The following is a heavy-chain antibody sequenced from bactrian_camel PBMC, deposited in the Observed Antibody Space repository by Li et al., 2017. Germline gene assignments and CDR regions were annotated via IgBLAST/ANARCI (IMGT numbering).Heavy chain of an antibody. D-gene: IGHD3*01. V-gene: IGHV3S53*01. CDR1: GYTHVYTRYT. Sequence: HVQLVESGGGSVETGGSLRLSCTASGYTHVYTRYTLAWFRQRPLHEREGVASITSDGTISYADSVKGRFTISRDNDMNMLYLELNDLKSEDTAMYYCVKGQSPNRRVFDGLDRGQGTQVTVS. CDR2: ITSDGTI. CDR3: VKGQSPNRRVFDGLD. J-gene: IGHJ4*01.